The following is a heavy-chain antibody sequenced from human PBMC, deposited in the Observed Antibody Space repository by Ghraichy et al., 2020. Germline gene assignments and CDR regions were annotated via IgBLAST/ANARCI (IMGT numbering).Heavy chain of an antibody. V-gene: IGHV4-59*01. CDR1: GGSISSYY. CDR3: ARERVAAAGTFYYYYGMDV. D-gene: IGHD6-13*01. CDR2: IYYSGST. J-gene: IGHJ6*02. Sequence: ESLNISCTVSGGSISSYYWSWIRQPPGKGLEWIGYIYYSGSTNYNPSLKSRVTISVDTSKNQFSLKLSSVTAADTAVYYCARERVAAAGTFYYYYGMDVWGQGTTVTVSS.